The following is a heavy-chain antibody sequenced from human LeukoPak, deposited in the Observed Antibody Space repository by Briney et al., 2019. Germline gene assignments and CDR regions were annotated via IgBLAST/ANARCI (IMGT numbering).Heavy chain of an antibody. Sequence: GASVKVSCKASGYTFTSYGIRWVRQAPGQGLEWMGWISAYNGNTNYAQKLQGRVTMTTDTSTSTAYMELRSLRSDDTAVYYCAREFAYYYDSSGYYYEDYWGQGTLVTVSS. J-gene: IGHJ4*02. CDR2: ISAYNGNT. CDR3: AREFAYYYDSSGYYYEDY. D-gene: IGHD3-22*01. V-gene: IGHV1-18*01. CDR1: GYTFTSYG.